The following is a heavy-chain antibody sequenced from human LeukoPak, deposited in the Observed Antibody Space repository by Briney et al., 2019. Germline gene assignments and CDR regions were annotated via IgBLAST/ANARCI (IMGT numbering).Heavy chain of an antibody. V-gene: IGHV3-11*01. J-gene: IGHJ3*02. CDR1: GFTFSDYY. CDR2: ISSSGSTI. D-gene: IGHD6-13*01. Sequence: PGGSLRLSCAASGFTFSDYYMSWIRQAPGKGLEWVSYISSSGSTIYYADSVKGRFTISRDNAKNSLYLQMNSLRAEDTAVYYCARIQQQLVPGAFDIWGQGTMVTVSS. CDR3: ARIQQQLVPGAFDI.